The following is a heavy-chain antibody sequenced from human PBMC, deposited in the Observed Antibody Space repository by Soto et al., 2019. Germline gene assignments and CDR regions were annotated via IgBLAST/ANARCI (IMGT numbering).Heavy chain of an antibody. CDR1: GFTFSSYA. V-gene: IGHV3-30-3*01. Sequence: QVQLVESGGGVVQPGRSPRLSCAASGFTFSSYAMHWVRQAPGKGLEWVAVISYDGSNKYYADSVKGRFTISRDNSKNTLYLQMNSLRAEDTAVYYCARDLRGSGWYWYFDLWGRGTLVTVSS. CDR3: ARDLRGSGWYWYFDL. J-gene: IGHJ2*01. CDR2: ISYDGSNK. D-gene: IGHD6-19*01.